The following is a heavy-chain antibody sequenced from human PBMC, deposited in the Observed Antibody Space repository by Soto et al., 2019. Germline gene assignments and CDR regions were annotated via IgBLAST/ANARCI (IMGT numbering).Heavy chain of an antibody. V-gene: IGHV1-69*01. CDR3: ARVRCSGYDYCVPAAYYFDY. CDR1: GGPLISYA. J-gene: IGHJ4*02. Sequence: VKVSCKASGGPLISYAISWGRQSPGQGLEWMGGIIPIFGTANYAQKFQGRVTITADESTSTAYMELSSLRSEDTAVYYCARVRCSGYDYCVPAAYYFDYWGQGTLVTVSS. D-gene: IGHD5-12*01. CDR2: IIPIFGTA.